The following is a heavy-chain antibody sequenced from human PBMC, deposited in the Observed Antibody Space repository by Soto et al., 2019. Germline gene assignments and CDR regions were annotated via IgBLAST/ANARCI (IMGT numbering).Heavy chain of an antibody. D-gene: IGHD3-16*01. CDR2: IDYIGNT. CDR3: VRGGLRYQQSSYYFDV. J-gene: IGHJ4*02. CDR1: GASISSSGYY. V-gene: IGHV4-39*01. Sequence: QVQLQESGPGLVSPWGTLSLTCTVSGASISSSGYYWGWIRQAPGKGLQGIGSIDYIGNTYYDPSLKSRLAVSVDTSKNQISLQLNSVTAADTAVHYCVRGGLRYQQSSYYFDVWGQGTLVTVSS.